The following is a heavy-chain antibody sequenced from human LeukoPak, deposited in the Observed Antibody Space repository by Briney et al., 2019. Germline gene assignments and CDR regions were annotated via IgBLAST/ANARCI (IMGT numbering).Heavy chain of an antibody. CDR3: AKSLLWSGELSIPYYYYGMDV. Sequence: GRSLRLSCAASGFTFSSYGMHWVRQAPGKGLEWVAVISYDGSNKYYADSVKGRFTISRDNSKNTLYLQMNSLRAEDTAVYYCAKSLLWSGELSIPYYYYGMDVWGQGTTVTVSS. J-gene: IGHJ6*02. CDR2: ISYDGSNK. V-gene: IGHV3-30*18. CDR1: GFTFSSYG. D-gene: IGHD3-10*01.